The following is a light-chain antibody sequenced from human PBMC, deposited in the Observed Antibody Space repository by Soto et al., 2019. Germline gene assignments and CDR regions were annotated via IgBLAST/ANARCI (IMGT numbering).Light chain of an antibody. CDR3: SSYTSSTTFV. J-gene: IGLJ1*01. CDR2: DVT. V-gene: IGLV2-14*03. CDR1: SSDVGGYNY. Sequence: QSVLAQPASVSGSPGQSITISCTGTSSDVGGYNYVSWYQQHPGKAPKLMISDVTDRPSGVSNRFSGSKSGNTASLTISGLQSEDEAEYYCSSYTSSTTFVFGTGTKVTVL.